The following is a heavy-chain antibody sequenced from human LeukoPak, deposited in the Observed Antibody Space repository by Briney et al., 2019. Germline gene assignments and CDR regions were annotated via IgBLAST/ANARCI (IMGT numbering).Heavy chain of an antibody. CDR2: VNHFESI. J-gene: IGHJ4*02. D-gene: IGHD2-2*01. Sequence: SETLSLTCDVSGGSFTGYYWTWIRQPPGKGLEWIGEVNHFESISYNPSLKSRVTISVDTSKNQFSLKLSSVTAADTAVYYCARRPRGYCSSTSCYFPPDYWGQGTLVTVSS. CDR1: GGSFTGYY. CDR3: ARRPRGYCSSTSCYFPPDY. V-gene: IGHV4-34*01.